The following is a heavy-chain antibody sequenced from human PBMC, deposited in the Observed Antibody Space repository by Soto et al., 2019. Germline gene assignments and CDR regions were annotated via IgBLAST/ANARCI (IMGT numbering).Heavy chain of an antibody. CDR2: INSDGSTT. Sequence: EVQLVESGGGLVQPGESLRLSCAASGFTFSSSWMHWVRQAPGKGLVWVSRINSDGSTTQYADSVRGRFTISRDNAKNTLFLEVNSLTIEDTAVYFCAFLPMPRGPCDFWCQGTLVTVSS. CDR1: GFTFSSSW. CDR3: AFLPMPRGPCDF. V-gene: IGHV3-74*03. D-gene: IGHD3-10*01. J-gene: IGHJ4*02.